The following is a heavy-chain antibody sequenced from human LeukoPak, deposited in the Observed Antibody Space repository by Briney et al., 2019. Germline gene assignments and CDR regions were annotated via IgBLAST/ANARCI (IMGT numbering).Heavy chain of an antibody. Sequence: PSETLSLTCTVSGGSISSGGYYWSWIRQHPGKGLEWIGYIYYSGSTSYNPSLKSRVTISVDTSKNQFSLKLSSVTAADTAVYYCARSLRVTTYYFNYWGQGTLVTVSS. CDR1: GGSISSGGYY. V-gene: IGHV4-31*03. D-gene: IGHD4-17*01. CDR3: ARSLRVTTYYFNY. J-gene: IGHJ4*02. CDR2: IYYSGST.